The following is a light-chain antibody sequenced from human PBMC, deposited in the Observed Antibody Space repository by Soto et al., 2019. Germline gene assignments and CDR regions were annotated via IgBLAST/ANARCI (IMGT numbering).Light chain of an antibody. CDR3: AAWDDSLNALV. J-gene: IGLJ3*02. Sequence: QLVLTQPPSASGNPGQRVTISCSGASSNIGSNAVNWYQQLPGTAPQLLIYTNNERPSGVPDRFSGSKSGTSASLAITGLQSEDEADYHCAAWDDSLNALVFGGGTKLTVL. CDR2: TNN. V-gene: IGLV1-44*01. CDR1: SSNIGSNA.